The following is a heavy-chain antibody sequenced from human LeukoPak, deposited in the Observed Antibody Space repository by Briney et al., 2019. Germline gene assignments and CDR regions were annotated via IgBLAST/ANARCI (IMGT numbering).Heavy chain of an antibody. CDR1: GYTFTGYY. D-gene: IGHD6-13*01. J-gene: IGHJ3*01. Sequence: ASVKVSCKASGYTFTGYYMHWVRQAPGQGLEWVGWITSYNGNTKYAQRFQDRVKMTTERSTSTVYMELKSLTSDDTAVYYCARGRSGSSSWYGEDAFDFWGQGTMVTVSS. CDR3: ARGRSGSSSWYGEDAFDF. V-gene: IGHV1-18*04. CDR2: ITSYNGNT.